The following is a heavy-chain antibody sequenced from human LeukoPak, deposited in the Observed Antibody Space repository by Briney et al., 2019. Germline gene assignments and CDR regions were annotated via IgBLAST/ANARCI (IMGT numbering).Heavy chain of an antibody. D-gene: IGHD2-15*01. CDR1: GGSISSYY. CDR2: IYYSGST. V-gene: IGHV4-59*01. Sequence: SETLSLTCTVSGGSISSYYWSWIRQPPGKGLEWIGYIYYSGSTNYNPSLKSRVTISVDTSKNQFSLKLSSVTAADTAVYYCARDIASCTHTTCYDIRFDSWGQGTLVTVSS. J-gene: IGHJ5*01. CDR3: ARDIASCTHTTCYDIRFDS.